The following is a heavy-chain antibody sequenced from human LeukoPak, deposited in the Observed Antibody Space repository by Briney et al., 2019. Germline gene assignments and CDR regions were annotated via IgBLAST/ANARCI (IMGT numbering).Heavy chain of an antibody. CDR2: IRSKANSYAT. CDR3: TRRDDYYGSGRTER. J-gene: IGHJ1*01. CDR1: GFTFSGSA. D-gene: IGHD3-10*01. V-gene: IGHV3-73*01. Sequence: GGSLRLSCAASGFTFSGSAMHWVRQASGKGLEWVGRIRSKANSYATAYAASVKGRFTISRDVSKNTAYLQMNSLKTEDTAVYYCTRRDDYYGSGRTERWGQGTLVTVSS.